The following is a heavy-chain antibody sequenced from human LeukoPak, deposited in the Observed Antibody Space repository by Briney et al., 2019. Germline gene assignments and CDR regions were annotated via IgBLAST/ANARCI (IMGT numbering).Heavy chain of an antibody. Sequence: GASVKVSCKASGYTFTGYYMHWVRQAPGQGLEWMGWINPNSGGTNYAQKFQGRVTMTRDTSISTAYMELSRPRSDDTAVYYCARDSGYCSSTSCYVWFDPWGQGTLVTVSS. CDR2: INPNSGGT. CDR3: ARDSGYCSSTSCYVWFDP. CDR1: GYTFTGYY. V-gene: IGHV1-2*02. D-gene: IGHD2-2*01. J-gene: IGHJ5*02.